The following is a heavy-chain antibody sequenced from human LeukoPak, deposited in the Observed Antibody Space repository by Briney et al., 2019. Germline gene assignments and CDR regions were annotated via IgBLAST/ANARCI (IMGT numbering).Heavy chain of an antibody. D-gene: IGHD6-19*01. CDR2: IYYSGST. V-gene: IGHV4-39*01. CDR1: GGSISSSRYY. CDR3: GGVGSSGWYPPTFIDY. J-gene: IGHJ4*02. Sequence: SETLSLTRTVSGGSISSSRYYWGWIRQPPGKGLEWIGSIYYSGSTYYNPSLKSRVTISVDTSKNQFSLKLSSVTAADTAVYYCGGVGSSGWYPPTFIDYWGPGSLVTVSS.